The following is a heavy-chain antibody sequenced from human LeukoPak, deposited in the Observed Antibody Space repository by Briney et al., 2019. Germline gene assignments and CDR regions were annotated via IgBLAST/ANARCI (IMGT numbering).Heavy chain of an antibody. CDR1: GFTFSSYA. CDR2: ISGSGGST. CDR3: AKVEYYYDSSGYYFDSYYFDY. Sequence: PGGSLRPSCAASGFTFSSYAMSWVRQAPGKGLEWVSAISGSGGSTYYADSVKGRFTISRDNSKNTLYLQMNSLRAEDTAVYYCAKVEYYYDSSGYYFDSYYFDYWGQGTLVTVSS. J-gene: IGHJ4*02. D-gene: IGHD3-22*01. V-gene: IGHV3-23*01.